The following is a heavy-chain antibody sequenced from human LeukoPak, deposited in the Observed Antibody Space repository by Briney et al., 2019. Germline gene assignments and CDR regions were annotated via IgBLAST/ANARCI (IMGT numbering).Heavy chain of an antibody. Sequence: ASVKVSCKVSGYALTELSMHWVRQAPGKGLEWMGGFDPEDGETIYAQKFQGRVTMTEDTSTDTAYMELSSLRSEDTAVYYCARESGYSYGFVPSDAFDIWGQGTMVTVSS. D-gene: IGHD5-18*01. J-gene: IGHJ3*02. CDR2: FDPEDGET. CDR3: ARESGYSYGFVPSDAFDI. V-gene: IGHV1-24*01. CDR1: GYALTELS.